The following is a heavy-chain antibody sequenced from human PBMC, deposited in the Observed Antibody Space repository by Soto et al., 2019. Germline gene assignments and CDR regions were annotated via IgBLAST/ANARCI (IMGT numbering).Heavy chain of an antibody. J-gene: IGHJ4*02. Sequence: SETLSLTCTVSAASFSKYYWSWIRQPPGKGLEWIGYVYFNGNTNYNPSLKGRVSISIDTSKNQISLNLSSVTAADTAVYYCASVTFGGVVLAHWGQGTLVTAPQ. D-gene: IGHD3-16*01. CDR2: VYFNGNT. V-gene: IGHV4-59*01. CDR3: ASVTFGGVVLAH. CDR1: AASFSKYY.